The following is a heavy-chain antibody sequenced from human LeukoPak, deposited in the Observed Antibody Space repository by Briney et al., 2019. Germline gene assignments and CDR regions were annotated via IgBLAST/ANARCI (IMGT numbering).Heavy chain of an antibody. V-gene: IGHV3-30-3*01. J-gene: IGHJ4*02. CDR3: VRDREADFWSGYSTIDY. D-gene: IGHD3-3*01. CDR1: GFTFSSYA. CDR2: ISYDGSNK. Sequence: GGSLRLSCVASGFTFSSYAMHWVRQAPGKGLEWVAVISYDGSNKYDADSVKGRFTISRDNSKNTLYLQMNSLRAEDTAVYYCVRDREADFWSGYSTIDYWGQGTLVTVSS.